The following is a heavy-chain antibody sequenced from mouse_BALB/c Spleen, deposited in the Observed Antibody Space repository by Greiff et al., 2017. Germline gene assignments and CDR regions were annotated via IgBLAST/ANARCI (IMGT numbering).Heavy chain of an antibody. CDR1: GYSFTSYW. D-gene: IGHD1-1*01. V-gene: IGHV1-5*01. J-gene: IGHJ2*01. CDR3: TRSITTVVEDY. Sequence: EVQLQQSGTVLARPGASVKMSCKASGYSFTSYWMHWVKQRPGQGLEWIGAIYPGNSDTSYNQKFKGKAKLTAVTSASTAYMELSSLTNEDSAVYYCTRSITTVVEDYWGQGTTLTVSS. CDR2: IYPGNSDT.